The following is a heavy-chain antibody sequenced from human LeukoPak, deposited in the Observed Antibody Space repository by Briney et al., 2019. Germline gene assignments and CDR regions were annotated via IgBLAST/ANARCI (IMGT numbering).Heavy chain of an antibody. V-gene: IGHV3-48*03. Sequence: PGGSLRLSCAASGFTFSSYEMNWVRQAPGKGLEWVSYISSSGSTIYYADSVKGRFTISRDNAKNSLYLQMNSLRAEDTAVYYCARDSFYYDSSGYYYVDYWGQGTLVTVSS. J-gene: IGHJ4*02. CDR3: ARDSFYYDSSGYYYVDY. CDR1: GFTFSSYE. D-gene: IGHD3-22*01. CDR2: ISSSGSTI.